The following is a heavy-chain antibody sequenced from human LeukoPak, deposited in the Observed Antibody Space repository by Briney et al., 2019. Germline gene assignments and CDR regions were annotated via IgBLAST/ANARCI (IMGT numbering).Heavy chain of an antibody. CDR3: ARSHQRVGIEDY. CDR1: GFTFSSYS. V-gene: IGHV3-21*01. D-gene: IGHD1-26*01. Sequence: GGSLRLSCAASGFTFSSYSINWVRQAPGKGLEWVSCISSTSSFIYYADSVKGRFTISRDNAKNSLYLQINSLRADDTAVYYCARSHQRVGIEDYWGQGTLVTVSS. J-gene: IGHJ4*02. CDR2: ISSTSSFI.